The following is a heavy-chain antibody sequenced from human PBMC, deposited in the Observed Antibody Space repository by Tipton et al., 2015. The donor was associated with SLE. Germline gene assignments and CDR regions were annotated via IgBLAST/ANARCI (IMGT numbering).Heavy chain of an antibody. CDR3: ARARAGDLLSSWYFDL. CDR1: GGSISSGSYY. J-gene: IGHJ2*01. V-gene: IGHV4-61*02. CDR2: IYTTGST. D-gene: IGHD7-27*01. Sequence: TLSLTCTVSGGSISSGSYYWSWIRQPAGKGLEWRGRIYTTGSTNYNPSLKSRVTISVDTSKNQFSLKLSSVTAADTAVYYCARARAGDLLSSWYFDLWGRGTLVTVAS.